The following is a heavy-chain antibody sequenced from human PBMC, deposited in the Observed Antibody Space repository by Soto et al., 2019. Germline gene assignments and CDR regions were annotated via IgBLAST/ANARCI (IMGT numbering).Heavy chain of an antibody. CDR1: GFTFSSYS. J-gene: IGHJ6*02. CDR2: ISSSSSYI. V-gene: IGHV3-21*01. CDR3: ATSRTDFNHGSGSSKYYYYYYGMDV. Sequence: GGSLRLSCAASGFTFSSYSMNWVRQAPGKGLEWVSSISSSSSYIYYADSVKGRFTISRDNAKNSLYLQMNSLRAEDTAVYYCATSRTDFNHGSGSSKYYYYYYGMDVWGQGTTVTVSS. D-gene: IGHD3-10*01.